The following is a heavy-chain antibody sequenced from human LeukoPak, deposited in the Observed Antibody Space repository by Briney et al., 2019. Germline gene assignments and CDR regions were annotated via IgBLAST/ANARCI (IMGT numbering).Heavy chain of an antibody. CDR1: GGSSSGYY. D-gene: IGHD2-21*01. CDR3: ARRAPVRVVISGMDV. V-gene: IGHV4-34*01. Sequence: SETLSLTCAVYGGSSSGYYWSWIRQPPGKGLEWIGEINHSGSTNYNPSLKSRVTISVDTSKNQFSLKLSSVTAADTAVYYCARRAPVRVVISGMDVWGKGTTVTVSS. CDR2: INHSGST. J-gene: IGHJ6*03.